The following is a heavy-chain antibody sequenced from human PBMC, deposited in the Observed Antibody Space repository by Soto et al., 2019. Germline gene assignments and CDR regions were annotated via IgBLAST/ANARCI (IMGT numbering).Heavy chain of an antibody. V-gene: IGHV4-59*01. J-gene: IGHJ4*02. CDR2: IYYSGST. D-gene: IGHD6-19*01. Sequence: PSETLSLTCSVSGGSMTSFYWSWIRQPPGKGLEWVGYIYYSGSTNYNPSLKSRVTISVDTSKNQFSLKLSFLTAADTAVYFCARGGWYVDYWGQGTLVTVSS. CDR3: ARGGWYVDY. CDR1: GGSMTSFY.